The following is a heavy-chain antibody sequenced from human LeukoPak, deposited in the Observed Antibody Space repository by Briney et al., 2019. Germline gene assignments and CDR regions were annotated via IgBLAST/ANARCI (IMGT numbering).Heavy chain of an antibody. D-gene: IGHD3-22*01. CDR2: ISSSSSYI. CDR3: ARDKNYYDSSGSSPY. CDR1: GFTFSSYS. V-gene: IGHV3-21*01. J-gene: IGHJ4*02. Sequence: GGSLRLSCAASGFTFSSYSMNWVRQAPGKGLEWVSSISSSSSYIYYADSVKGRFTISRDNAKNSLYLQMNSLRAEDTAVYYCARDKNYYDSSGSSPYWGQGTLVTVSS.